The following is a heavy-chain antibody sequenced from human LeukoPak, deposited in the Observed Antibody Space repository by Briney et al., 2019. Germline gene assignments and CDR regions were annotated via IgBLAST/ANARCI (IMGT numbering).Heavy chain of an antibody. V-gene: IGHV4-59*01. Sequence: SETLSLTCTVSGGSISSYHWSWIRQPPGKGLEWIAYIYYSGSTNYNPSLKSRVTISVDTSKNQFSLKLSSVTAADTAMYYCARGGDGYNYFDYWGQGTLVTVSS. CDR3: ARGGDGYNYFDY. CDR1: GGSISSYH. CDR2: IYYSGST. D-gene: IGHD5-24*01. J-gene: IGHJ4*02.